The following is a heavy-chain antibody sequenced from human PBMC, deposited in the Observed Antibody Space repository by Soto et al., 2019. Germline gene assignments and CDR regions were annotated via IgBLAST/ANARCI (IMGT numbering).Heavy chain of an antibody. CDR3: ASTYYYDSSGYPFFDY. CDR1: GGSISSYY. CDR2: IYYSGST. V-gene: IGHV4-59*01. J-gene: IGHJ4*02. Sequence: SETLSLTCTVSGGSISSYYWSWIRQPPWKGLEWIGYIYYSGSTNYNPSLKSRVTISVDTSKNQFSLKLSSVTAADTAVYYCASTYYYDSSGYPFFDYWGQGTLVTVSS. D-gene: IGHD3-22*01.